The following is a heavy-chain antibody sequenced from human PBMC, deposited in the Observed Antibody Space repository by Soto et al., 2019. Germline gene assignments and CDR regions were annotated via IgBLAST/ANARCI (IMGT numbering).Heavy chain of an antibody. CDR2: INPNSGGT. V-gene: IGHV1-2*04. D-gene: IGHD3-9*01. J-gene: IGHJ3*01. Sequence: ASVKVSCKASGYTFTGYYMHWVRQAPGQGLEWMGWINPNSGGTNYAQKFQGWVTMTRDTSISTAYMELSRLRSDDTAVYYCARDTGGGYYVILSGYYTPDDAFDFWGQGTMVTGSS. CDR1: GYTFTGYY. CDR3: ARDTGGGYYVILSGYYTPDDAFDF.